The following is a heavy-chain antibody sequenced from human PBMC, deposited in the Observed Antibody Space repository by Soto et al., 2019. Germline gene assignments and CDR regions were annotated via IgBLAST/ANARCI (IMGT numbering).Heavy chain of an antibody. V-gene: IGHV3-30*18. D-gene: IGHD6-6*01. J-gene: IGHJ6*02. CDR3: AKAGGGIAARSYGMDV. Sequence: GSLRLSCAASGFTFSSYGMHWVRQAPGKGLEWVAVISYDGSNKYYADSVKGRFTISRDNSKNTLYLQMNSLRAEDTAVYYCAKAGGGIAARSYGMDVWGQGTTVTVSS. CDR2: ISYDGSNK. CDR1: GFTFSSYG.